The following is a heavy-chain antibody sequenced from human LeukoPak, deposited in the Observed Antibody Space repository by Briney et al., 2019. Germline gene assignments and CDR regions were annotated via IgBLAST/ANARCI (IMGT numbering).Heavy chain of an antibody. CDR3: ARDLPTLIAAASI. CDR2: IYTSGST. D-gene: IGHD6-13*01. J-gene: IGHJ3*02. CDR1: GGSISSGSYY. V-gene: IGHV4-61*02. Sequence: SETLSLTCAVSGGSISSGSYYWSWIRQPAGKGLEWIGRIYTSGSTNYNPSLKSRVTISVDTSKNQFSLKLSSVTAADTAVYYCARDLPTLIAAASIWGQGTMVTVSS.